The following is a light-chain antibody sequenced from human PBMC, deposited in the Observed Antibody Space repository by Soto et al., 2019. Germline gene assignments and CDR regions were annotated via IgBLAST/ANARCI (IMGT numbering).Light chain of an antibody. CDR3: QQYSIWRT. CDR2: GAF. J-gene: IGKJ1*01. Sequence: EIVMTQSPATLSLSPGERATLSCRASESVSTNLACYQQKAGQAPRLLIYGAFTRATGIPARFSGSGSGTEFTLTISSLQSEDFAVYYCQQYSIWRTFGQGTKVDI. V-gene: IGKV3-15*01. CDR1: ESVSTN.